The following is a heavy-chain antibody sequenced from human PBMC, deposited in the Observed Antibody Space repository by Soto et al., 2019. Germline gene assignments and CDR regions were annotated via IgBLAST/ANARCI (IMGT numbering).Heavy chain of an antibody. CDR1: GYTFTSYA. CDR2: INAGNGNT. V-gene: IGHV1-3*01. CDR3: ARDGPNYYYGSGSYSFYYYGMDV. Sequence: ASVKVSCKASGYTFTSYAMHWVRQAPGQRLEWMGWINAGNGNTKYSQKFQGRVTITRDTSASTAYMELSSLRSEDTAVYYCARDGPNYYYGSGSYSFYYYGMDVWGQGTTVTVSS. D-gene: IGHD3-10*01. J-gene: IGHJ6*02.